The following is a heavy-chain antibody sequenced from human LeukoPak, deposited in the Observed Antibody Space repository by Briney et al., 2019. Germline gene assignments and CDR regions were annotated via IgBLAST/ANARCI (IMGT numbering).Heavy chain of an antibody. J-gene: IGHJ4*02. D-gene: IGHD5-24*01. CDR3: ARDPRATVDY. V-gene: IGHV3-48*03. Sequence: GGSLRLSCAASGFTFSSYEMNWVRQSPGKGRECVSYISSSGSTIYYADSVKGRFTISRDNAKNSLYLQMNSLRAEDTAVYYCARDPRATVDYWGQGTLVTVSS. CDR2: ISSSGSTI. CDR1: GFTFSSYE.